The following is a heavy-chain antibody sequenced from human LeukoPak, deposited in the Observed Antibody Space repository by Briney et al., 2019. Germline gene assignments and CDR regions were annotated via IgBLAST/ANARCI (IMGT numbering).Heavy chain of an antibody. CDR1: GFTFSSYA. D-gene: IGHD3-22*01. J-gene: IGHJ5*02. CDR3: AKAKWGSGYGNWFDP. Sequence: GGSLRLSCAASGFTFSSYAMHWVRQAPGKGLEWVSEISGSGGSTYNADSVKGRFTISRDNSKNTLYLQMNSLRAEDTAVYYCAKAKWGSGYGNWFDPWGQGTLVTVSS. CDR2: ISGSGGST. V-gene: IGHV3-23*01.